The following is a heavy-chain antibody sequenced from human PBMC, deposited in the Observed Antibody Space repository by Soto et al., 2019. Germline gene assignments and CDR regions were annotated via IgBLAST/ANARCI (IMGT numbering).Heavy chain of an antibody. CDR2: MYNTGST. Sequence: QVQLQESGPGLVKPSETLSLTCTVSGGTISRYYWSWIRQPPGKGLEWIGYMYNTGSTVYNPSFKSRLAISVDASXNXLSLKLNSVTAADTAVYFCARDLWGYCGTDCYPLDVWGQGTTVTVSS. CDR3: ARDLWGYCGTDCYPLDV. D-gene: IGHD2-21*02. CDR1: GGTISRYY. J-gene: IGHJ6*02. V-gene: IGHV4-59*01.